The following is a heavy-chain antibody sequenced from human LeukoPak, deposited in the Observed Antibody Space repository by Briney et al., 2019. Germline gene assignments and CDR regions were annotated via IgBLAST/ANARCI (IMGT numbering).Heavy chain of an antibody. D-gene: IGHD3-16*01. J-gene: IGHJ3*02. CDR1: GFTFSSYA. CDR2: ISGSGGST. Sequence: GGSLRLSCAASGFTFSSYAMSWVRQAPGKGLEWVSAISGSGGSTYYADSVKGRFTISRDNSKNTLYLQMNSLKTEDTAVYYCTTGGSAFDIWGQGTMVTVSS. V-gene: IGHV3-23*01. CDR3: TTGGSAFDI.